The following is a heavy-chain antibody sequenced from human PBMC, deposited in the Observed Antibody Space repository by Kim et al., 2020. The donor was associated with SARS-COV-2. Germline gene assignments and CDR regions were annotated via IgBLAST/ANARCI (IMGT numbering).Heavy chain of an antibody. D-gene: IGHD3-16*02. CDR3: ARDGGRGEGTWGTYRSHYDYFGLDA. V-gene: IGHV3-43*02. CDR2: ISGDGGSP. J-gene: IGHJ6*02. Sequence: GGSLRLSCITSGFLFDDHAIHWVRQVAGRGLEWVAVISGDGGSPKYGESVQGRFSMSRDDSSKSVSLEMTGLRIEDTATYFCARDGGRGEGTWGTYRSHYDYFGLDAWGRGTTVTVSS. CDR1: GFLFDDHA.